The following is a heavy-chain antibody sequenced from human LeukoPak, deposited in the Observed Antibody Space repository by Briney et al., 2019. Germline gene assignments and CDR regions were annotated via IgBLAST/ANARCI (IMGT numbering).Heavy chain of an antibody. CDR2: IYHSGST. J-gene: IGHJ6*03. CDR3: ARGHRYCTNGICYKRTPSYYYYHMDV. CDR1: GGSFSDYY. V-gene: IGHV4-34*01. Sequence: SETLSLTCAVYGGSFSDYYWNWIRQPPGKGLEWIREIYHSGSTNNNPSLKSRFSISVDTSKNQFSLKLSSVTAADTAVYYCARGHRYCTNGICYKRTPSYYYYHMDVWGKGTTVTVSS. D-gene: IGHD2-8*01.